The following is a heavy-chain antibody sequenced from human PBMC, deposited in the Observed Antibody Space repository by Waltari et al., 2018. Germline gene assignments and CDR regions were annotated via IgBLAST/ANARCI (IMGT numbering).Heavy chain of an antibody. V-gene: IGHV4-59*01. D-gene: IGHD2-15*01. J-gene: IGHJ3*02. CDR1: GGSISSYY. CDR2: IYYSGST. CDR3: AQYCSGGSCYSGAFDI. Sequence: QVQLQESGPGLVKPSETLSLTCTVSGGSISSYYWSWIRQPPGKGLEWIGYIYYSGSTNYTPSLKSRVTISVDTSKNQFSLKLSSVTAADTAVYYCAQYCSGGSCYSGAFDIWGQGTMVTVSS.